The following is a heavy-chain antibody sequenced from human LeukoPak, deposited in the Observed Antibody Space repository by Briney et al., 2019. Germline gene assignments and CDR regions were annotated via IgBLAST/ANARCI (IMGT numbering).Heavy chain of an antibody. CDR1: GDTFSSYA. CDR2: IIPIFGTA. CDR3: ARGRGYDSSGYDGDY. V-gene: IGHV1-69*05. J-gene: IGHJ4*02. Sequence: SVKVSCKASGDTFSSYAICWVRQAPGQGLEWIGRIIPIFGTANYAQKLQGRVTITTDESTSTAYMELSSLRSEDTAVYYCARGRGYDSSGYDGDYWGQGTLVTVSS. D-gene: IGHD3-22*01.